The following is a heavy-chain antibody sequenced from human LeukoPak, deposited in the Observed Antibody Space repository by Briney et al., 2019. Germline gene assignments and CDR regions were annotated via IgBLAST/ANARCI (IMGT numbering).Heavy chain of an antibody. V-gene: IGHV3-48*02. CDR1: GFIFSSYS. CDR2: ISSTSSTV. J-gene: IGHJ4*02. CDR3: ARVGDGYSVNYFDY. Sequence: GGSLTLSCPASGFIFSSYSMNWVRQAPGKGLEWVSSISSTSSTVYYADSVKGRFTVSRDNAKNSLYLQMNSLRDEDTAMFYCARVGDGYSVNYFDYWGQGNLVTVSS. D-gene: IGHD5-24*01.